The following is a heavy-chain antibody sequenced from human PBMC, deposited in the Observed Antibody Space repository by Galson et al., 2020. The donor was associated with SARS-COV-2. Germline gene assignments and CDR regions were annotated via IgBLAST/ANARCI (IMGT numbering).Heavy chain of an antibody. CDR2: IYHSGST. V-gene: IGHV4-30-2*01. Sequence: SENLSLTCAVSGGSISSGGYSWSWIRQPPGKGLEWIGYIYHSGSTYYNPSLKSRVTISVDRSKNQFSLKLSSVTAADPAVYYCARAQLQREFDYWGQGTLVTVSS. D-gene: IGHD1-1*01. J-gene: IGHJ4*02. CDR1: GGSISSGGYS. CDR3: ARAQLQREFDY.